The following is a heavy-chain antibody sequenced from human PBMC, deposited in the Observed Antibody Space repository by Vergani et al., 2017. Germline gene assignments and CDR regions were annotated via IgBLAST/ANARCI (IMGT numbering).Heavy chain of an antibody. CDR2: ISAYNGNT. D-gene: IGHD1-26*01. J-gene: IGHJ4*02. Sequence: QVQLVQSGAEVKKPGASVKVSCKASGYTFTSYGISWVRQAPGQGLEWMGWISAYNGNTNYAQKLQGRVTMTTDTSTSTAYMELRSLRSDDTAVYYCATQAHNQWELLRFDYWGQGTLVTVSS. V-gene: IGHV1-18*04. CDR3: ATQAHNQWELLRFDY. CDR1: GYTFTSYG.